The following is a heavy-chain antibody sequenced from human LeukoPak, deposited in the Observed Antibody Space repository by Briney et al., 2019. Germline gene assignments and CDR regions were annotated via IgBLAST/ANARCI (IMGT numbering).Heavy chain of an antibody. V-gene: IGHV4-4*07. CDR2: IYTSGST. CDR3: AGDGRIFGVVIHNWFDP. Sequence: SETLSLTCTVSGGSISSYYWSWIRQPAGKGLEWIGRIYTSGSTNYNPSLKSRVTMSIDTSKNQFSLKLNSVTAADTAVYYCAGDGRIFGVVIHNWFDPWGQGTLVTVSS. CDR1: GGSISSYY. D-gene: IGHD3-3*02. J-gene: IGHJ5*02.